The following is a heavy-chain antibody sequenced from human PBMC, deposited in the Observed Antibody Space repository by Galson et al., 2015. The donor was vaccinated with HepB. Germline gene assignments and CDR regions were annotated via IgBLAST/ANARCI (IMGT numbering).Heavy chain of an antibody. CDR3: ARDQPYDFWSGYPGVAGYYYYYYGMDV. J-gene: IGHJ6*02. Sequence: SVKVSCKASGYTFTSYDINWVRQATGQGLEWMGWMNPNSGNTGYAQKFQGRVTMTRNTSISTAYMELSSLRSEDTAVYYCARDQPYDFWSGYPGVAGYYYYYYGMDVWGQGTTVTVSS. CDR2: MNPNSGNT. V-gene: IGHV1-8*01. D-gene: IGHD3-3*01. CDR1: GYTFTSYD.